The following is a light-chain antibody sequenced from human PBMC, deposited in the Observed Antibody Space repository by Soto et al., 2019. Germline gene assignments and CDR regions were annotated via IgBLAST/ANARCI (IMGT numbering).Light chain of an antibody. J-gene: IGLJ1*01. V-gene: IGLV2-14*01. CDR3: CSYTINGNYV. CDR2: DVS. CDR1: SSDFGVYHS. Sequence: QSALTQPASVSGSPGQSITISCTGTSSDFGVYHSVSWYQQHPGKAPKVMIYDVSNRPSGVSNRFSGSKSGNTASLTISGLQAEDEADYYCCSYTINGNYVFGTATKLTVL.